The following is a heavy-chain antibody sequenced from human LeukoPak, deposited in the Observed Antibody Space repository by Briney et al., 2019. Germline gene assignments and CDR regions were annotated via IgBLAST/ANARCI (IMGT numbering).Heavy chain of an antibody. CDR2: INPCGGST. CDR3: ARDGVGGSGSYYTPLPH. V-gene: IGHV1-46*01. CDR1: GYTFTSYY. J-gene: IGHJ1*01. Sequence: SVKVSCKSSGYTFTSYYMQWVRQAPGQGLEWMGIINPCGGSTSYARKFQGRVTMARDTSTSPVYMELSSLRSEATALYYCARDGVGGSGSYYTPLPHWGQGTRVTVPS. D-gene: IGHD3-10*01.